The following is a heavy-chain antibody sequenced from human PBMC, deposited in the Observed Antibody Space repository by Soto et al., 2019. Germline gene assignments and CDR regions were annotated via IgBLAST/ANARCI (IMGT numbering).Heavy chain of an antibody. CDR3: ARGHCGYYYGYYYYYMDV. D-gene: IGHD5-12*01. V-gene: IGHV1-8*01. CDR2: MNPNSGNT. CDR1: GYTFTSYD. J-gene: IGHJ6*03. Sequence: GASVKVSCKASGYTFTSYDINWVRQATGQGLEWMGWMNPNSGNTGYAQKFQGRVTTTRNTSISTAYMELSSLRSEDTAVYYCARGHCGYYYGYYYYYMDVWGKGSTVTGS.